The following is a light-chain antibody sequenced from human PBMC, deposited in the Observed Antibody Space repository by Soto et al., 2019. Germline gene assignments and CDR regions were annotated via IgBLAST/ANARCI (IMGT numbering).Light chain of an antibody. Sequence: QSVLTQPPSASGTSEQRVTISCSGSSSNVGSNTVNWYQQLPGAAPKPLIYRDDQRPSGVHDRFSGSRSGTSASLVISGLQSEDEADYYCAAWDDSLNAWVFGGGTKVTVL. J-gene: IGLJ3*02. CDR1: SSNVGSNT. CDR3: AAWDDSLNAWV. V-gene: IGLV1-44*01. CDR2: RDD.